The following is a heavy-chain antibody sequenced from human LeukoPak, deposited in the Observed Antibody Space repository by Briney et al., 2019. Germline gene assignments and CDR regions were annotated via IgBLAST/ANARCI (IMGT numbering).Heavy chain of an antibody. CDR3: AKDTVVVVATIPYYYYYMDV. J-gene: IGHJ6*03. V-gene: IGHV3-11*01. CDR2: ISSSGSTI. D-gene: IGHD5-12*01. Sequence: PGGSLRLSCAASGFTFSDYYMSWIRQAPGKGLEWVSYISSSGSTIYYADSVKGQFTISRDNAKNSLYLQMNSLRAEDTAVYYCAKDTVVVVATIPYYYYYMDVWGKGTTVTVSS. CDR1: GFTFSDYY.